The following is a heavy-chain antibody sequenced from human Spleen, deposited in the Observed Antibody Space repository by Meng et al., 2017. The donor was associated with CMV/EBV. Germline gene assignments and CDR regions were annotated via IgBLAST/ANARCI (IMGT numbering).Heavy chain of an antibody. V-gene: IGHV3-21*01. CDR3: ASLSFWSGYYREGFDY. CDR1: GFTFSSYS. J-gene: IGHJ4*02. D-gene: IGHD3-3*01. CDR2: ISSSSSYI. Sequence: GGFLRLSCAASGFTFSSYSMNWVRQAPGKGLEWVSSISSSSSYIYYADSVKGRFTISRDNAKNSLYLQMNSLRAEDTAVYYFASLSFWSGYYREGFDYWGQGTLVTVSS.